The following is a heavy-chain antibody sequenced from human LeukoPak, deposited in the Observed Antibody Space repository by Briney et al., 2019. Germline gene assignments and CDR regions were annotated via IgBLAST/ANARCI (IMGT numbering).Heavy chain of an antibody. D-gene: IGHD2-8*01. CDR1: GDSTNNFY. V-gene: IGHV4-59*03. CDR2: IHYSGSS. Sequence: PSETLSLTCTVSGDSTNNFYWNWIRQSPGKGLEWIGNIHYSGSSVYSPSLQSRVTITIDTSRRQFFLKLNSVTAADTAVYFCALAPNSNWFDFWGPGTLVTVSS. J-gene: IGHJ5*01. CDR3: ALAPNSNWFDF.